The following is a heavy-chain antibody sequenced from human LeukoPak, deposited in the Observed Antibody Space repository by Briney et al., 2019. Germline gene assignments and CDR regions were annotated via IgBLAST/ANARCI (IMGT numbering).Heavy chain of an antibody. Sequence: ASVKVSCKASGYTFTGYYMHWVRQAPGQGLEWMGWINTNSGGTNYAQKFQGRVTITTDTSISTAYMELSRLRSDDTAVYYCARDEYGSGSPNVYWGQGTLVTVSS. CDR2: INTNSGGT. CDR1: GYTFTGYY. V-gene: IGHV1-2*02. D-gene: IGHD3-10*01. J-gene: IGHJ4*02. CDR3: ARDEYGSGSPNVY.